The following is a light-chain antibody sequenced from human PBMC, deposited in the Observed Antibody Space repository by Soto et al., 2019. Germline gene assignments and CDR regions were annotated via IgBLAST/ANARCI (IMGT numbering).Light chain of an antibody. CDR1: SSKIGAGYD. Sequence: QSVLTQPPSVPGAPGQGGTISCAGTSSKIGAGYDVHWYQQVPGTAPKLLIYTNSNRPSGVPDRFSGSKSGTSASLAITGLQSADEADYYCQSYDSSLSALVFGGGTKLTVL. J-gene: IGLJ3*02. CDR3: QSYDSSLSALV. CDR2: TNS. V-gene: IGLV1-40*01.